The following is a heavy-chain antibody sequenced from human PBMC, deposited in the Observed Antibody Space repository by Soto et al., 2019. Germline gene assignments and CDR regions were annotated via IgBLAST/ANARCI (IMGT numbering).Heavy chain of an antibody. CDR1: GASISSYF. D-gene: IGHD5-18*01. J-gene: IGHJ4*02. Sequence: SETLSLTCTVSGASISSYFWSWIRQPPGKGLEWVAYVSYSGSPHYNPSLQSRVTVSVDTSKSQFSLEVTSLTAADTAVYYCARGGPVQLWAFDYWGQGSLATVSS. CDR3: ARGGPVQLWAFDY. V-gene: IGHV4-59*01. CDR2: VSYSGSP.